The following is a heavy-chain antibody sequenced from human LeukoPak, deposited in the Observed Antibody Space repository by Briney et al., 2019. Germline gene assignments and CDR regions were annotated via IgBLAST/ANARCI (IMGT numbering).Heavy chain of an antibody. J-gene: IGHJ4*02. CDR3: ARDAY. CDR1: RFTFSSYW. CDR2: IKQDGSEK. Sequence: HPGGSLRLSCAASRFTFSSYWMSWVRQAPGKGLEWVANIKQDGSEKYYVDSVKGRFTISRDNAKNSLYLQMNSLRAEDTAVYYCARDAYWGQGTLVTVSS. V-gene: IGHV3-7*01.